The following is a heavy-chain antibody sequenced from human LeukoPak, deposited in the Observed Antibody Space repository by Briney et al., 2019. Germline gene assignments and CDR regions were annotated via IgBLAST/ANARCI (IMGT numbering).Heavy chain of an antibody. CDR1: GFTFSSYW. V-gene: IGHV3-74*01. CDR2: ISTDASST. CDR3: ARGERADV. J-gene: IGHJ6*04. Sequence: GGSLRLSCAGSGFTFSSYWMHWVRQAPGKGLVWVSRISTDASSTTYADSVKGRFTISRDNAKDTLYLQMNSLRAEDTAVYYCARGERADVWGKGTTVTVSS.